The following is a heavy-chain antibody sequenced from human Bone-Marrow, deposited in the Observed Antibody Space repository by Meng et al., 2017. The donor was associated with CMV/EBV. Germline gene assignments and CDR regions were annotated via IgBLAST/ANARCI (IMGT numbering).Heavy chain of an antibody. CDR1: GGSFSGYY. J-gene: IGHJ5*02. V-gene: IGHV4-34*01. Sequence: GSLRLSCAVYGGSFSGYYWSWIRQPPGKGLERIGEINHSGSTNYNPSLKSRVTLSVDTSKNQFSLKLCSVTAADTAVDYCARDEVKSSGWFNWFDPWGQGTLVTVSS. CDR3: ARDEVKSSGWFNWFDP. CDR2: INHSGST. D-gene: IGHD6-19*01.